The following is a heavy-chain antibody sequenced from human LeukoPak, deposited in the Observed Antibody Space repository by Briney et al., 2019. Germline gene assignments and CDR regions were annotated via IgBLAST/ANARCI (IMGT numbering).Heavy chain of an antibody. CDR1: GGSFSGYY. D-gene: IGHD3-16*02. CDR3: ARVAFYDYVWGSYRPFDY. V-gene: IGHV4-34*01. J-gene: IGHJ4*02. Sequence: PSETLSLTCAVYGGSFSGYYWSWIRQPPGKGLEWIGEINHSGSTNYNPSLKSRDTISVDTSKNQFSLKLSSVTAADTAVYYCARVAFYDYVWGSYRPFDYWGQGTLVTVSS. CDR2: INHSGST.